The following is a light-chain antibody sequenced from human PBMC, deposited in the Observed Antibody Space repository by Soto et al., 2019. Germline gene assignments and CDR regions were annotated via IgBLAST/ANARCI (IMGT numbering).Light chain of an antibody. CDR3: SSFTGFSTV. CDR2: EVT. CDR1: SSDIGASNF. V-gene: IGLV2-8*01. J-gene: IGLJ1*01. Sequence: QSALAQHPSAPGSPGQSVTISCTGTSSDIGASNFVSWYQQHPGKAPKLVIYEVTKRPSGVPDRFSGPKFGNTASLTVSGLQTEDEADYYCSSFTGFSTVFGSGTKV.